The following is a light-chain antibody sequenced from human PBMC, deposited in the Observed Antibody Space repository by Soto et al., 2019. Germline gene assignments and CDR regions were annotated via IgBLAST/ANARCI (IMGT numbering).Light chain of an antibody. V-gene: IGLV2-14*01. CDR2: DVS. Sequence: LTQPASVSGSPGQSITISCTGTSSDVGGYNYVSWYQQHPGKAPKLMIYDVSNRPSGVSNRFSGSKSGNTASLTISGLQAEDEADYYCSSYTSSSTRVFGTGNKVTVL. CDR3: SSYTSSSTRV. J-gene: IGLJ1*01. CDR1: SSDVGGYNY.